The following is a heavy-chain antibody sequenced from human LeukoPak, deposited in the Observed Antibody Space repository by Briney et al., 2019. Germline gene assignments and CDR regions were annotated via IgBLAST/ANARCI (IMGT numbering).Heavy chain of an antibody. CDR1: GFTFDDYA. J-gene: IGHJ4*02. CDR2: ISWNSGSI. Sequence: GGSLRLSCAASGFTFDDYAMHWVRQAPGKGLEWVSGISWNSGSIGYADSVKGRFTISRDNAKNSLYLQMNSLRAEDTDLYYCAKADDFWSGGYDYWGQGTLVTVSS. CDR3: AKADDFWSGGYDY. V-gene: IGHV3-9*01. D-gene: IGHD3-3*01.